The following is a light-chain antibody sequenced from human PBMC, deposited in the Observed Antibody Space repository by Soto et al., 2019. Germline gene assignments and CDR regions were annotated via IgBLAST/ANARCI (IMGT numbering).Light chain of an antibody. V-gene: IGLV2-23*01. J-gene: IGLJ1*01. Sequence: QSVLTQPASVSGSPGQSITISCTGTSSDVGSYSLVSWYQQHPGKAPKLMIYEGSKRPSGVSNRFSGSKSGNTASLTISGLQAEEEADYSCCSYAGSSTFSYVFGTGTKVTVL. CDR3: CSYAGSSTFSYV. CDR1: SSDVGSYSL. CDR2: EGS.